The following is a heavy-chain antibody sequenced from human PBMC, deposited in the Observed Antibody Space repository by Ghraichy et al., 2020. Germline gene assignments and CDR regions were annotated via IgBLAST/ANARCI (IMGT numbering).Heavy chain of an antibody. V-gene: IGHV3-30*02. D-gene: IGHD6-13*01. CDR3: AKDGEYSSSWDYWYFDL. Sequence: LSLTCAASGFTFSSYGMHWVRQAPGKGLEWVAFIRYDGSNKYYADSVKGRFTISRDSSKNTLYLQMNSLRAEDTAVYYCAKDGEYSSSWDYWYFDLWGRGTLVTVSS. J-gene: IGHJ2*01. CDR2: IRYDGSNK. CDR1: GFTFSSYG.